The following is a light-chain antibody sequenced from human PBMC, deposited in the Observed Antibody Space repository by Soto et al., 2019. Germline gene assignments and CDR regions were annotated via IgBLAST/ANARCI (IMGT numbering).Light chain of an antibody. CDR1: QSISSW. V-gene: IGKV1-5*03. J-gene: IGKJ1*01. CDR2: KAS. CDR3: QQYSTYSRT. Sequence: DIQMTQSPSTLSASVGDRVTITCRASQSISSWLAWYQQKPGKAPNLLIYKASSLESGVTSRFSGSGSGTEFTLTISSLQPDDFATYYCQQYSTYSRTFGQGTKVEI.